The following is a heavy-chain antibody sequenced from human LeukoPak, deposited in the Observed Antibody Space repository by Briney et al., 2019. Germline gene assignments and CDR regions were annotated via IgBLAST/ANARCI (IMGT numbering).Heavy chain of an antibody. CDR3: ARSPRNIVVVPAAPDY. Sequence: PGGSLRLSCAASGFTFSSYSMNWLRQAPGKGLEWVSYISSSSSTIYYADSVKGRFTISRDNAKNSLYLQMNSLRAEDTAVYYCARSPRNIVVVPAAPDYWGQGTLVTVSS. D-gene: IGHD2-2*01. CDR2: ISSSSSTI. CDR1: GFTFSSYS. J-gene: IGHJ4*02. V-gene: IGHV3-48*04.